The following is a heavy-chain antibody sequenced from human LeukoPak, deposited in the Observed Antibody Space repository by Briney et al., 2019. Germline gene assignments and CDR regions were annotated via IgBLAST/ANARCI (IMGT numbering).Heavy chain of an antibody. Sequence: ASVKASCKASGGTFSSYAISWVRQAPGQGLEWMGKIIPVLGIANYAQKFQGRVTITADKSTSTAYMELSSLRSEDTAVYYCARDLRLGYSYGHGAFDIWGQGTMVTVSS. CDR3: ARDLRLGYSYGHGAFDI. D-gene: IGHD5-18*01. CDR2: IIPVLGIA. CDR1: GGTFSSYA. V-gene: IGHV1-69*04. J-gene: IGHJ3*02.